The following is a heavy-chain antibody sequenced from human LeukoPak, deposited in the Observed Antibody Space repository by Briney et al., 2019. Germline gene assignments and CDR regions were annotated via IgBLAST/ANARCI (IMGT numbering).Heavy chain of an antibody. CDR3: ARGGLANYFDY. J-gene: IGHJ4*02. CDR2: INHSGTT. CDR1: GGAFSGYY. V-gene: IGHV4-34*01. D-gene: IGHD3/OR15-3a*01. Sequence: LETPSLTCGGFGGAFSGYYWRWVRPPPGEGGGWIGEINHSGTTNYNPSLKSRVTISVDTSKNQFSLKLTSVTAADTAVYYCARGGLANYFDYWGQGTLVPVSS.